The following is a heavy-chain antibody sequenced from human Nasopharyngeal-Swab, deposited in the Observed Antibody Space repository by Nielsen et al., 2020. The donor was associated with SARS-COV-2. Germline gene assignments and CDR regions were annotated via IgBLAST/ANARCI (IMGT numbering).Heavy chain of an antibody. CDR2: INHSGSI. D-gene: IGHD1-20*01. CDR3: ARGRGITVTTPSPVFDY. J-gene: IGHJ4*02. CDR1: GGSFSGYY. Sequence: GSLRLSCAVYGGSFSGYYWSWTRQSPGKGLEWIGEINHSGSINYNLSLKSRVTISVETSKNQFSLKLSSVTAADTAVYYCARGRGITVTTPSPVFDYWGQGTLVTVSS. V-gene: IGHV4-34*01.